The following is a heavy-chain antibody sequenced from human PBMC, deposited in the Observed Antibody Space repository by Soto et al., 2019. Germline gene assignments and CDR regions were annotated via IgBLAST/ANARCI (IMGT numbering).Heavy chain of an antibody. V-gene: IGHV1-18*01. J-gene: IGHJ4*02. CDR1: GYIFTSYG. D-gene: IGHD4-17*01. CDR2: ISGSNGNT. Sequence: QVQLVQSGAEVKKPGASVKVSCKASGYIFTSYGISWVRQAPGQGLEWMAWISGSNGNTNYAQNVQGRVTMTTDTSTTTDYMELRSLRSDDTAVYYCARVLHFGDYPRGYWGQGTLVTVSS. CDR3: ARVLHFGDYPRGY.